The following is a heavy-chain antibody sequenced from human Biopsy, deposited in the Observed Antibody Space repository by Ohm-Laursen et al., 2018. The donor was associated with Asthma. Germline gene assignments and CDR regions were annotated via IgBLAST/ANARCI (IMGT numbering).Heavy chain of an antibody. J-gene: IGHJ6*02. CDR1: GFTFSSYA. V-gene: IGHV3-23*01. Sequence: SLRLSCTASGFTFSSYALSWVRQAPGKGLEWVSAISGSGDNTHYSDSVQGRFIISRDNSKNTLYLQMNSLRVEDTAIYFCAKDKVGAANSYQYGMDVWGQGTTVIVS. CDR3: AKDKVGAANSYQYGMDV. D-gene: IGHD1-26*01. CDR2: ISGSGDNT.